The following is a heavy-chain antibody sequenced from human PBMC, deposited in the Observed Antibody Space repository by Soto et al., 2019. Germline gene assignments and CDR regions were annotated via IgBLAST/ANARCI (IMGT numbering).Heavy chain of an antibody. V-gene: IGHV3-30*02. CDR3: TRDKGRITFDT. CDR2: IGSDGSEK. Sequence: QLVESGGGVVQPGESLRLSCETSGFSFTTSGLHWVRQAPGKGMEWVAFIGSDGSEKYYADSVKGRFTISRDNSKNTVFLQMNSLRDGDTAMYYCTRDKGRITFDTWGQGTLVTVSS. D-gene: IGHD3-10*01. J-gene: IGHJ4*02. CDR1: GFSFTTSG.